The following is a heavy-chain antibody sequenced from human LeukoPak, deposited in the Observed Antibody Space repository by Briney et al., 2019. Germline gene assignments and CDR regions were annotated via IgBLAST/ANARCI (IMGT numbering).Heavy chain of an antibody. CDR2: ISYDGSNK. J-gene: IGHJ6*02. CDR3: AKDQVDIVVVPAAIDTYYYGMDV. Sequence: PGRSLRLSCAASGFTFSSYGMHWVRQAPGKGLEWVAVISYDGSNKYYADSVKGRFTISRDNSKNTLYLQMNSLRAEDTAVYYCAKDQVDIVVVPAAIDTYYYGMDVWGQGTTVTVSS. V-gene: IGHV3-30*18. D-gene: IGHD2-2*02. CDR1: GFTFSSYG.